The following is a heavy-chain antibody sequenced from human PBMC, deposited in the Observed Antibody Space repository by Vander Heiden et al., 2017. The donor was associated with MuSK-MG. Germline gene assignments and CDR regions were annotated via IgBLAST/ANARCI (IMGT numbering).Heavy chain of an antibody. CDR2: ISGSGGST. J-gene: IGHJ5*02. D-gene: IGHD2-2*01. V-gene: IGHV3-23*01. Sequence: QAPGKGREWVSAISGSGGSTYYADSVKGRFTISRDNSKNTLYLQMNSLRAEDTAVYYCALSSTSCSWGQGTLVTVSS. CDR3: ALSSTSCS.